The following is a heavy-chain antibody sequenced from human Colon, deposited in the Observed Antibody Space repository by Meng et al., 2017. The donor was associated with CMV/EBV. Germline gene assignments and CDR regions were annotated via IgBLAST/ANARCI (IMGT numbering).Heavy chain of an antibody. J-gene: IGHJ6*02. CDR3: ARDGKVVPGPMDV. CDR1: GYSISSGYY. Sequence: SETRSLTCTVSGYSISSGYYWGWIRQPPGKGLEWIGSIYHSGSTYYNPSLKSRVTISVDTSKNQFSLKLSSVTAADTAVYYCARDGKVVPGPMDVWGQGTTVTVSS. CDR2: IYHSGST. D-gene: IGHD2-2*01. V-gene: IGHV4-38-2*02.